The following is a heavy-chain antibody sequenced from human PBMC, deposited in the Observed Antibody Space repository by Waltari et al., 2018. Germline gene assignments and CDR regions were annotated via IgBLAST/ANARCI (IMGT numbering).Heavy chain of an antibody. CDR1: GFPFSSYD. V-gene: IGHV3-48*03. CDR3: ARDGYNSFDY. D-gene: IGHD5-12*01. J-gene: IGHJ4*02. CDR2: ILSSGRTT. Sequence: EVHLVESGGGLVQPGGSLRLSCAPSGFPFSSYDMNWVRQAPGKGLEWVAYILSSGRTTYYTDSVKGRFTISRDNAKNSLYLQMNSLRAEDTAVYYCARDGYNSFDYWGQGTLVTVSS.